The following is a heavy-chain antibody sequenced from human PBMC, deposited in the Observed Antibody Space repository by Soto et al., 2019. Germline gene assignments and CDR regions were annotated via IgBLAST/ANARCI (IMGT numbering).Heavy chain of an antibody. CDR2: SYYSGTT. D-gene: IGHD3-3*01. CDR1: GGSINSAGYY. Sequence: SETLSLTCTVSGGSINSAGYYWTWIRQHPVKGLEGMGYSYYSGTTYYNPSLKSRVTISVDTSKNQFSLTLTSVTAADMAVNFCAKAKTFFGIITVFDYWGQGKLVNVSS. J-gene: IGHJ4*02. CDR3: AKAKTFFGIITVFDY. V-gene: IGHV4-31*03.